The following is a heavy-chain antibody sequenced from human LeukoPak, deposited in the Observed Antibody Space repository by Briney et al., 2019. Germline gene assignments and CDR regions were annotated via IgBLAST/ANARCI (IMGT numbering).Heavy chain of an antibody. J-gene: IGHJ4*02. CDR3: ARARSSGWELDY. CDR1: GFTFSSYD. V-gene: IGHV3-21*01. CDR2: ISSTGSYI. Sequence: GGSLRLSCAASGFTFSSYDMNWVRQAPGKGLEWVASISSTGSYIYYADSVKGRFSISRDNAKNSLYLQVNSLRAEDTAVYSCARARSSGWELDYWGQGTLVTVSS. D-gene: IGHD6-19*01.